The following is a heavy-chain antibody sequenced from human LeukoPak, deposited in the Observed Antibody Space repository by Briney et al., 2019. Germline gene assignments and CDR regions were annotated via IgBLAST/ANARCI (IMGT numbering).Heavy chain of an antibody. J-gene: IGHJ6*04. Sequence: PSETLSLTCTVSGGSISSYYWSWIRQPPGKGLEWIGYIYYSGSTNYNPSLKSRVTISVDTSKNQFSLKLSSVTAADTAVYYCARDPRYGMDAWGKGTTVTVSS. V-gene: IGHV4-59*08. CDR1: GGSISSYY. CDR3: ARDPRYGMDA. CDR2: IYYSGST.